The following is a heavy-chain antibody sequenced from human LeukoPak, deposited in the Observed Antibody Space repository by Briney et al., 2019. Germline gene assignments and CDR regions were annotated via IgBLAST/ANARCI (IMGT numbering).Heavy chain of an antibody. Sequence: ASVKVSCKASGYTFSSYAITWVRQAPGQELEWMGWISAYDGNTNYAQKFQDRVTMTTDTSTSTAYMELRSLRSDDTAVYYCARGRSGSYYPDWGQGTLVTVSS. CDR2: ISAYDGNT. D-gene: IGHD3-10*01. CDR3: ARGRSGSYYPD. CDR1: GYTFSSYA. J-gene: IGHJ4*02. V-gene: IGHV1-18*01.